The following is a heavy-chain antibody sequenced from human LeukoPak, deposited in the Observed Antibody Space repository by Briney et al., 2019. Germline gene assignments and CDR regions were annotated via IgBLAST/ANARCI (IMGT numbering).Heavy chain of an antibody. CDR2: IIPIFGTA. J-gene: IGHJ4*02. CDR3: ARDRDGSNGIDWDY. CDR1: GYTFTSYG. Sequence: GASVKVSCKASGYTFTSYGISWVRQAPGQGLEWMGGIIPIFGTANCAQKFQGRVTITADESTSTAYMELSSLRSEDTAVYYCARDRDGSNGIDWDYWGQGTLVTVSS. V-gene: IGHV1-69*13. D-gene: IGHD2-21*01.